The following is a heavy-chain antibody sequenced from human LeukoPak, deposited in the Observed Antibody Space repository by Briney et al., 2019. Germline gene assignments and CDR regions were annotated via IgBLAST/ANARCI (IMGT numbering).Heavy chain of an antibody. Sequence: GGSLRLSCAASGFAVSSSYMSWVRQAPGKGLEWVCNIYSGGATYYEDSVKGRFIISRDNSKNMVYLQMNNLRTEDTAVYYCARDQGDPLDFWGQGALVTVSS. CDR2: IYSGGAT. V-gene: IGHV3-53*01. J-gene: IGHJ4*02. CDR1: GFAVSSSY. D-gene: IGHD1-26*01. CDR3: ARDQGDPLDF.